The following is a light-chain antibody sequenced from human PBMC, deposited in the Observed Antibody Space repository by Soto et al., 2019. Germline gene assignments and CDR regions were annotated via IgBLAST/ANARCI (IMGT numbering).Light chain of an antibody. Sequence: EIVLTQSPATLSLSPGERATLSCRASQSVSKYLAWYQQQPGQAPRLLIHDASNRATGIPARFSGSGSGTDFPLTISSLEPEDFGVYYCQQRSNWPQITFGGGTKVEIK. CDR3: QQRSNWPQIT. V-gene: IGKV3-11*01. CDR2: DAS. CDR1: QSVSKY. J-gene: IGKJ4*01.